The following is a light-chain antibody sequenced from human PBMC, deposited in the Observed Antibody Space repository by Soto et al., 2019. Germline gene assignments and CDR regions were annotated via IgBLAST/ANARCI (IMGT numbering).Light chain of an antibody. J-gene: IGKJ5*01. Sequence: EIVMTQSPATLSVSPGERATLSCRASQSLSFNLAWYQQKPGQAPRLLIYDASNRATGIPVRFSGSGSGTDFTLTISSLEPEDFGLYYCQQRSDWFTFGQGTRLEIK. CDR2: DAS. CDR1: QSLSFN. V-gene: IGKV3-11*01. CDR3: QQRSDWFT.